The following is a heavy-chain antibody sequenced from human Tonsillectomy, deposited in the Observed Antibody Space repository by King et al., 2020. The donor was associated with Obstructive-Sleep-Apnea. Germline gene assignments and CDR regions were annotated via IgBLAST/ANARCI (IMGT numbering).Heavy chain of an antibody. CDR2: INHSGST. J-gene: IGHJ4*02. V-gene: IGHV4-34*01. Sequence: VQLPQWGAGLLKPSETLSLTCAVYGGSFSGYYWSWIRQPPGKGLEWIGEINHSGSTNYNPSLKSRVTISVDTSKNQFSLKLSSVTAADTAVYYCARVDYGGNGDYWGQGTLVTVSS. CDR3: ARVDYGGNGDY. D-gene: IGHD4-23*01. CDR1: GGSFSGYY.